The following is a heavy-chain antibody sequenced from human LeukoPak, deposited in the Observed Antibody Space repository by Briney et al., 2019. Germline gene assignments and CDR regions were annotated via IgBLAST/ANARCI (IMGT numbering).Heavy chain of an antibody. J-gene: IGHJ3*02. CDR1: GFTFSSYG. Sequence: PGGSLRLSCAASGFTFSSYGMHWVRQAPGKGLEWVAFIRYDGSNKYYADSVKGRFTISRDNSKNTLYLQMNSLRAEDTAVYYCAKDDCSSTSCARYDAFDIWGQGTMVTVSS. CDR3: AKDDCSSTSCARYDAFDI. D-gene: IGHD2-2*01. CDR2: IRYDGSNK. V-gene: IGHV3-30*02.